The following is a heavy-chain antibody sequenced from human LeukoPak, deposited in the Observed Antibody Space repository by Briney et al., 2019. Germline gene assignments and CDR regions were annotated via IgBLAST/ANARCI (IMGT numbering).Heavy chain of an antibody. CDR3: VRDSSGYNDAFDI. Sequence: SETLSLTCTVSGYSISSGYYWGWIRQPPGKGLEWIGSIYHSGSTYYNPSLKSRVTISVDTSKNQFSLKLSSVTAADTAVYYCVRDSSGYNDAFDIWGQGTMVTVSS. CDR2: IYHSGST. CDR1: GYSISSGYY. J-gene: IGHJ3*02. D-gene: IGHD3-22*01. V-gene: IGHV4-38-2*02.